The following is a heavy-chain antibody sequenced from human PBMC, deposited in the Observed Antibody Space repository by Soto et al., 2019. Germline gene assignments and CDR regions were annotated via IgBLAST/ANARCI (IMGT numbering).Heavy chain of an antibody. V-gene: IGHV3-23*01. J-gene: IGHJ4*02. CDR2: TGATGRTT. CDR1: GFTFNIYA. D-gene: IGHD1-20*01. Sequence: PGGSLRLSCAASGFTFNIYAMTWVRQAPGKGLEWVPTTGATGRTTYYADSVKGRFTVSRDNSKNTLDLQMSNLRAEDTAVYYCATVHNTSRSFDYWGQGTLVTAPQ. CDR3: ATVHNTSRSFDY.